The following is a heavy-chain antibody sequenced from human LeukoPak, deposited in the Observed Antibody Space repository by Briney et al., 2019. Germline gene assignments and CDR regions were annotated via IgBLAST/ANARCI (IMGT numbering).Heavy chain of an antibody. J-gene: IGHJ4*02. Sequence: SETLSLTCTVSGVSISSSNSYWGWIRQPPGKGLEWIGSIYYSGSTYYNPSLKSRVTISVDTSKNQFSLKLSSVTAADTAVYYCASRKLENDYWGQGTLVTVSS. CDR2: IYYSGST. V-gene: IGHV4-39*07. CDR1: GVSISSSNSY. D-gene: IGHD1-1*01. CDR3: ASRKLENDY.